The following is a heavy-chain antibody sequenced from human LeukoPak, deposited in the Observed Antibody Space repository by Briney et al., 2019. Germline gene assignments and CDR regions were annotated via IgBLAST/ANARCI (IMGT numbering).Heavy chain of an antibody. CDR3: ARAHLQLWLGDGYYYYMDV. CDR2: INPYNGHT. D-gene: IGHD3-16*01. CDR1: GYTLNSYG. Sequence: ASVKVSCKASGYTLNSYGFTWVRQAPGQGLEWVGWINPYNGHTDYAQQMQGRVTMTTDTSTKTAYMELRSLRPDDTAVYYCARAHLQLWLGDGYYYYMDVWGKGTTVTVSS. J-gene: IGHJ6*03. V-gene: IGHV1-18*01.